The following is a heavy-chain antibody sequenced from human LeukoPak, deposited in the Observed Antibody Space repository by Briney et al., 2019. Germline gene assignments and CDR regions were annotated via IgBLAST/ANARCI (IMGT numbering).Heavy chain of an antibody. CDR2: ISWNSGSI. J-gene: IGHJ4*02. CDR3: ARDVLPIDY. Sequence: PGRSLRLSCAASGFTFDDYAMHWVRQAPGKGLEWVSGISWNSGSIGYADSVKGRFTISRDNAKNSLFLQMNSLRPEDTAVYYCARDVLPIDYWGQGTLVTVSS. CDR1: GFTFDDYA. V-gene: IGHV3-9*01.